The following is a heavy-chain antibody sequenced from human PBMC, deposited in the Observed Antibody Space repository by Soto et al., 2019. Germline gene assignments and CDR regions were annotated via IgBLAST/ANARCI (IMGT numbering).Heavy chain of an antibody. Sequence: GESLKISCKGSGYSFTSYWIGLVRQMPGKGLEWMGIIYPGDSDTRYSPSFQGQVTISADKSISTAYLQWSSLKASDTAMYYCARPIIAAAGWYYFDYWGQGTLVTVSS. CDR2: IYPGDSDT. V-gene: IGHV5-51*01. D-gene: IGHD6-13*01. CDR3: ARPIIAAAGWYYFDY. J-gene: IGHJ4*02. CDR1: GYSFTSYW.